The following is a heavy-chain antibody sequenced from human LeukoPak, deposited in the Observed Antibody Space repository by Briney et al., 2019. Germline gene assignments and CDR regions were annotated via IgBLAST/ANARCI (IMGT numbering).Heavy chain of an antibody. CDR2: ISPLLGTG. Sequence: GASVKVSCKASGGVFTKYVFHWVRQAPGQGPEWMGEISPLLGTGNYAQKFQGRVTITADTSTSTAYMELNSLKSEDTAVYYCAIRGPSRSLLGFDIWGQGTMVTVSS. CDR1: GGVFTKYV. CDR3: AIRGPSRSLLGFDI. J-gene: IGHJ3*02. V-gene: IGHV1-69*06. D-gene: IGHD2-2*01.